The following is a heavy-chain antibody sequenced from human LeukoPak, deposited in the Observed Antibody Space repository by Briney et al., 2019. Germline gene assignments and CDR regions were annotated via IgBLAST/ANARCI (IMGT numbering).Heavy chain of an antibody. Sequence: SETLSLTCAVYGGSFSGYYWSWIRQPPGKGLEWIGEINHSGSTNYNPSLKSRVTISVDTSKNQFSLKLSSVTAADTAVYYCARHGPITIFGVVPYLNAFDIWGQGTMVTVSS. V-gene: IGHV4-34*01. D-gene: IGHD3-3*01. CDR3: ARHGPITIFGVVPYLNAFDI. J-gene: IGHJ3*02. CDR2: INHSGST. CDR1: GGSFSGYY.